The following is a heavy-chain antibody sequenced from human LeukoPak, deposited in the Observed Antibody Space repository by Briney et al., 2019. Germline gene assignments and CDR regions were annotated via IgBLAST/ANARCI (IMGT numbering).Heavy chain of an antibody. CDR1: GFTVSDNY. J-gene: IGHJ4*02. D-gene: IGHD2-15*01. V-gene: IGHV3-53*01. CDR2: ISVSGNT. CDR3: AKAPVTTCSGAYCYPFDY. Sequence: GGSLRLSCAASGFTVSDNYMSWVRQAPGKGLEWVSAISVSGNTYHADSVKGRFTISRDSSKNTLYPQMNSLRAGDAAVYYCAKAPVTTCSGAYCYPFDYWSQGTLVTVSS.